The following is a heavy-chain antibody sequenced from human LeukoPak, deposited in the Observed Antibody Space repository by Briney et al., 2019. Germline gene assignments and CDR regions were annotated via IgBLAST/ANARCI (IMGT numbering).Heavy chain of an antibody. CDR1: GGSISSYY. Sequence: SETLSLTCTVSGGSISSYYWSWIRQPAGKGLEWIGSIYYSGSTYYNPSLKSRVTISVDTSKNQFSLKLSSVTAADTAVYYCARQAAGGGAIDYWGQGTLVTVSS. J-gene: IGHJ4*02. V-gene: IGHV4-59*05. D-gene: IGHD6-13*01. CDR3: ARQAAGGGAIDY. CDR2: IYYSGST.